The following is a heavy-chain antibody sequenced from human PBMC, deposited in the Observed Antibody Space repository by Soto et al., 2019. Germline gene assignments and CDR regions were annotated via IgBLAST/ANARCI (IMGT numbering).Heavy chain of an antibody. D-gene: IGHD1-26*01. CDR1: GFIFSNYG. J-gene: IGHJ4*02. V-gene: IGHV3-30*18. CDR2: ISSDGSNK. CDR3: AKDRSGGSYYLFDY. Sequence: QVQLVESGGGVVQPGRSLRLSCAASGFIFSNYGVHWVRQTPGKGLEWVAVISSDGSNKYYADSVKGRFTISRDNSKYTLYLQMNSLRPEDTAMYYWAKDRSGGSYYLFDYWGQGTLVTVSS.